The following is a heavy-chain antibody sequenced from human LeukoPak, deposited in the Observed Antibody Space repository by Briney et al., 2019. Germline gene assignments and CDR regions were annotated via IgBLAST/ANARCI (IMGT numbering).Heavy chain of an antibody. CDR1: GFTFRSYG. V-gene: IGHV3-23*01. CDR2: ISGSGGST. Sequence: GGTLRLSCAASGFTFRSYGMNWVRQAPGKGLEWVSGISGSGGSTYYADSVKGRFTISRDNSKNTLCLQMNSLRAEDTAVYYCAKAYYYGSGSYFGYFDYWGQGTLVSVSS. J-gene: IGHJ4*02. CDR3: AKAYYYGSGSYFGYFDY. D-gene: IGHD3-10*01.